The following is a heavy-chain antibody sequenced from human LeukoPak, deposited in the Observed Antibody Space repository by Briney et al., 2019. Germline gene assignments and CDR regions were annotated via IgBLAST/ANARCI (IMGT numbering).Heavy chain of an antibody. V-gene: IGHV1-2*02. J-gene: IGHJ4*02. Sequence: ASVKVSCKTSGYTFTGYFIHWVRQAPGQGLEWMGWIHPDSGVTTYAQKFQGRVTMTRDTSISTAYMELSRLRSDDTAVYYCARDTIGYCSGGSCYGDYWGQGTLVTVSS. D-gene: IGHD2-15*01. CDR3: ARDTIGYCSGGSCYGDY. CDR2: IHPDSGVT. CDR1: GYTFTGYF.